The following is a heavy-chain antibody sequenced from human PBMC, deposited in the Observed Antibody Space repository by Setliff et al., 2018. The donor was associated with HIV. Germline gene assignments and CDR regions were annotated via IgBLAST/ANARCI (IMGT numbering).Heavy chain of an antibody. CDR1: GYTFISYG. CDR3: ATATGYHDSGSLQN. Sequence: ASVKVSCKASGYTFISYGISWVRQAPGQGLEWMGWISAYNGNTDYAQKFQGRVTMTTDTSTSTAYMELRSLRSDDTAVYYCATATGYHDSGSLQNWGQGTLVTVSS. CDR2: ISAYNGNT. V-gene: IGHV1-18*01. D-gene: IGHD3-10*01. J-gene: IGHJ4*02.